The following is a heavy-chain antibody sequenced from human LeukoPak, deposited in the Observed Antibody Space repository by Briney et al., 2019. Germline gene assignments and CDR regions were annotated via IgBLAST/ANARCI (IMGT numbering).Heavy chain of an antibody. V-gene: IGHV3-64*01. D-gene: IGHD6-13*01. Sequence: PGGSLRLSCAASGFTFSSYAMHWVRQAPGKGLEYVSAISSNGGSTYYANSVKGRFTISRDNSKNTLYLQMGSLRAEDMAVYYCARDPLTTQLVPSYWYFDLWGRGTLVTVSS. CDR1: GFTFSSYA. CDR3: ARDPLTTQLVPSYWYFDL. CDR2: ISSNGGST. J-gene: IGHJ2*01.